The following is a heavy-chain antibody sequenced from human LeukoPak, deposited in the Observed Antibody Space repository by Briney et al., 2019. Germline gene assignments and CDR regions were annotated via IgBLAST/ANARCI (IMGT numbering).Heavy chain of an antibody. J-gene: IGHJ6*04. Sequence: PGGSLRLSCEASGFTFSSYGMNWVRQAPGKGLEWVAVISYDGSNKYYADSVKGRFTISRDNSKNTLYLQMNSLRAEDTAVYYCAKDLKGVRGVYYYYGMDVWGKGTTVTVSS. CDR3: AKDLKGVRGVYYYYGMDV. D-gene: IGHD3-10*01. CDR1: GFTFSSYG. V-gene: IGHV3-30*18. CDR2: ISYDGSNK.